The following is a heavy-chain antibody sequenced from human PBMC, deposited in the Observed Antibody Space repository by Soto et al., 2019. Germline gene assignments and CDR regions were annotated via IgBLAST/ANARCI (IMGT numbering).Heavy chain of an antibody. CDR3: AKGVLDRGVDS. CDR2: TYGADTT. Sequence: GGSLRLSCAASGFSVSSNYITWVRQAPGKGLEWVSVTYGADTTDYADSVKGRFSISRDNSKNTLYLQMNSLRAEDTAIYYCAKGVLDRGVDSWGQGTLVTVSS. D-gene: IGHD6-6*01. V-gene: IGHV3-66*01. CDR1: GFSVSSNY. J-gene: IGHJ4*02.